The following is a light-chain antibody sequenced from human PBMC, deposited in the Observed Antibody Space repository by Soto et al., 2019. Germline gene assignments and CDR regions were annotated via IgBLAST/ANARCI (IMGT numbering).Light chain of an antibody. V-gene: IGLV1-44*01. J-gene: IGLJ1*01. CDR3: AAWDGSLSGHV. CDR2: VND. Sequence: QSVLTQPPSVSGTLGQGVTISCSGSTSNIGENTVGWFQQLPGTAPKVLIYVNDKRPSGVPDRFSGSKSGTSAYLAISGLQSEDEADYDCAAWDGSLSGHVFGAGNKVTVL. CDR1: TSNIGENT.